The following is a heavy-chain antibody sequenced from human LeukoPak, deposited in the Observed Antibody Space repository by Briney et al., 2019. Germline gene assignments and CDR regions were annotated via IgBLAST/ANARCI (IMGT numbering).Heavy chain of an antibody. V-gene: IGHV3-11*04. CDR1: GFTFSDYY. D-gene: IGHD2-15*01. CDR2: ISSSGSTI. CDR3: AREVVVAARVLDY. J-gene: IGHJ4*02. Sequence: GGSLRLSCAASGFTFSDYYMSWIRQAPGKGLEWVSYISSSGSTIYYADSVKGRFTISRDNAKNSLYLQMNSLRAEDTAVYYCAREVVVAARVLDYWGQGTLVTVSS.